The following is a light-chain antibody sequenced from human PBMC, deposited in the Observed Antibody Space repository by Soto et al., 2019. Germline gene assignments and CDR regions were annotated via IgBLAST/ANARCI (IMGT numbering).Light chain of an antibody. CDR2: LGS. CDR3: MQALQTPIT. J-gene: IGKJ5*01. V-gene: IGKV2-28*01. CDR1: QSLLHSNGYNY. Sequence: IVMTQSPLSLPVTPGEPASISCRSSQSLLHSNGYNYLDWYLQKPGQSPHLLIYLGSNRTSGVPDRFSGSGSGTDFTLKISRVEAEDVGVYYCMQALQTPITFGQGTRLEIK.